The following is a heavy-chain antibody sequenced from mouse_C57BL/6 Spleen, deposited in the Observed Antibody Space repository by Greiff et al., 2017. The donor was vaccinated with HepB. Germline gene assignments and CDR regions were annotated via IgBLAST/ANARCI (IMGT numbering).Heavy chain of an antibody. CDR2: IFPGNGDT. V-gene: IGHV1-12*01. CDR1: GYTFTSYN. Sequence: QVQLQQSGAELVRPGASVKMSCKASGYTFTSYNMHWVKQTPRQGLEWIGAIFPGNGDTSYNQKFKGKATLTVDKSSSTAYMQLSSLTSEDSAVYCCARGDDEEAWFAYWGQGTLVTVSA. D-gene: IGHD2-12*01. J-gene: IGHJ3*01. CDR3: ARGDDEEAWFAY.